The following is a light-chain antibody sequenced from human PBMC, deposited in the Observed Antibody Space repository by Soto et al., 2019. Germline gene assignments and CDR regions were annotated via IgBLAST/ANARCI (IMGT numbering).Light chain of an antibody. Sequence: EVEMTQSPSSLSLSPGERVTLSCRASRSISNYLAWYQQKPGKAPKLLLRGASYLPSGIPARFSGGGSGADFTLTISSLQPEDFAVYSCQQTSILPSTFGGGTKVDIK. CDR1: RSISNY. J-gene: IGKJ4*01. V-gene: IGKV3-11*01. CDR3: QQTSILPST. CDR2: GAS.